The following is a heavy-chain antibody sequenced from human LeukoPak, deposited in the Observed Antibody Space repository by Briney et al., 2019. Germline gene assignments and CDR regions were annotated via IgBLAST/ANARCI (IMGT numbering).Heavy chain of an antibody. J-gene: IGHJ4*02. CDR1: GFTSSSYW. V-gene: IGHV3-7*01. D-gene: IGHD3-9*01. Sequence: GGSLRLSCAASGFTSSSYWMSWVRQAPGKGLEWVANIKQDGSEKYYVDSVKGRFTISRDNAKNSLYLQMNSLRAEDTAVYYCARDLGDDYDILTGYYDYWGQGTLVTVSS. CDR2: IKQDGSEK. CDR3: ARDLGDDYDILTGYYDY.